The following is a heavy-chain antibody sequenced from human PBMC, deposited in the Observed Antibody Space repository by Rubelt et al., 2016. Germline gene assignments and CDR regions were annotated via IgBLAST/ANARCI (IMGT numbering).Heavy chain of an antibody. D-gene: IGHD6-13*01. CDR2: IYYSGRT. CDR1: DGSIGSSS. Sequence: LSLTCTVSDGSIGSSSWSWFRQPPGKGLEWIAYIYYSGRTKYNPSLKSRVTMSVDMSKNQFSLRLTSVTAADTAVYYCAREIAAAGSYYFDFWGQGTLVTVSP. J-gene: IGHJ4*02. CDR3: AREIAAAGSYYFDF. V-gene: IGHV4-59*13.